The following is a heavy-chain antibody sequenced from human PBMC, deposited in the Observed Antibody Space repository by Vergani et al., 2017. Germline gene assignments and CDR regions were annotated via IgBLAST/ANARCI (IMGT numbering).Heavy chain of an antibody. CDR3: ARDGAPVATIISPYYYYGMDV. J-gene: IGHJ6*02. CDR2: ISYDGSNK. D-gene: IGHD5-12*01. CDR1: GFTFSSYA. V-gene: IGHV3-30-3*01. Sequence: QVQLVESGGGVVQPGRSLRLSCAASGFTFSSYAMHWVRQAPGKGLEWVAVISYDGSNKYYADSVKGRFTISRDNSKNTLYLQMNSLRAEDTAVYYCARDGAPVATIISPYYYYGMDVWGQGTTVTVSS.